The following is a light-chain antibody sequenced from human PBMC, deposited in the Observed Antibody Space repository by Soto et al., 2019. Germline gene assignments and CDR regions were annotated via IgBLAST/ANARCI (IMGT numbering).Light chain of an antibody. CDR1: QSISSY. CDR2: AAS. J-gene: IGKJ1*01. V-gene: IGKV1-39*01. Sequence: DIQMTQSPSSLSASVGDRVTITCRASQSISSYLNWYQQKPGKAPKLLIYAASSLQSGVPSRFSGSGSGTDFTLTISSLQPEDFATYYCQQSYSTPRTFDHGTKVEIK. CDR3: QQSYSTPRT.